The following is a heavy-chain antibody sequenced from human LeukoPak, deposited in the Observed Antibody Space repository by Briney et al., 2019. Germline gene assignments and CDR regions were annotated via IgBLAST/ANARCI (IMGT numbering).Heavy chain of an antibody. Sequence: PSETLSLTCTVSGGSISSSGYYWGWIRQSPGKGLEWIGSIYYSGSTYYNPSLKSRVTISVDTSKNQFSLKLSSVTAADTAVYYCASPWRGERGLDAFDIWGQGTMVIVSS. D-gene: IGHD3-16*01. CDR2: IYYSGST. CDR3: ASPWRGERGLDAFDI. V-gene: IGHV4-39*07. CDR1: GGSISSSGYY. J-gene: IGHJ3*02.